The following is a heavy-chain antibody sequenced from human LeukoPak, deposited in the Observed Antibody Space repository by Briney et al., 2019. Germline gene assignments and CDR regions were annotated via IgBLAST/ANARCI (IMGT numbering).Heavy chain of an antibody. CDR1: GYTFTSYY. CDR3: ARVLLTGDHPFDP. V-gene: IGHV1-46*01. Sequence: ASVKDSCKASGYTFTSYYMHWVRQAPGQGLEWMGIINPSGGSTSYAQKFQGRVTMTRDTSTSPVYMELSSLRSEDTAVYYCARVLLTGDHPFDPWGQGTLVTVSS. D-gene: IGHD7-27*01. CDR2: INPSGGST. J-gene: IGHJ5*02.